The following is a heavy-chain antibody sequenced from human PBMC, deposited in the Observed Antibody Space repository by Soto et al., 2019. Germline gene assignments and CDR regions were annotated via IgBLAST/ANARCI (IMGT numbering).Heavy chain of an antibody. CDR2: IDPSDSYT. D-gene: IGHD3-16*01. V-gene: IGHV5-10-1*01. CDR3: GRQGGDGYNIDY. Sequence: GDSLKISCAGSGYDFTNYWINWVRQMPGKGLEWMGRIDPSDSYTNYSPSFQGDVTFLVDKSISTTYLQWSSLKASDTAVYYCGRQGGDGYNIDYWGQGTLVTVSS. J-gene: IGHJ4*01. CDR1: GYDFTNYW.